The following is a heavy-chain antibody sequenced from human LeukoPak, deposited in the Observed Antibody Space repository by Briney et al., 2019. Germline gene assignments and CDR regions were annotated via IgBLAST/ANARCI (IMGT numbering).Heavy chain of an antibody. CDR1: GYTFTSSG. Sequence: ASVKVSCKASGYTFTSSGISWVRQAPGQGLEWMGWMNPNSGNTGYAQKFQGRVTMTRNTSISTAYMELSSLRSEDTAVYYCARSMVATQLYYYYYYMDVWGKGTTVTISS. D-gene: IGHD5-12*01. CDR3: ARSMVATQLYYYYYYMDV. CDR2: MNPNSGNT. V-gene: IGHV1-8*02. J-gene: IGHJ6*03.